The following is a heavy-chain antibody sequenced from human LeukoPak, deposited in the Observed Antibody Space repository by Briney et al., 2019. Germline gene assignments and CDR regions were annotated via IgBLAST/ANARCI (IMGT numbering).Heavy chain of an antibody. D-gene: IGHD5-18*01. CDR2: INHSGGT. CDR3: ARAKDSYGKVFDC. V-gene: IGHV4-34*01. CDR1: GGSFSDYY. Sequence: SETLSLTCEVYGGSFSDYYWSWIRQPPGKGLEWIGEINHSGGTNYNPSLKSRVTMSVDTSKNQFSVKLTSVTAADTAVYYCARAKDSYGKVFDCWGQGTLVTVSS. J-gene: IGHJ5*01.